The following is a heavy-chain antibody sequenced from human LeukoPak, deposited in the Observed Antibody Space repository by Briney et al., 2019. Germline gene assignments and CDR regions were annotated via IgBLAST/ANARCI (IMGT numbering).Heavy chain of an antibody. CDR3: AKDRRITMVRGVKWFDP. V-gene: IGHV3-48*01. J-gene: IGHJ5*02. CDR2: ISSSSSTI. D-gene: IGHD3-10*01. Sequence: LSGGSLRLSCAASGFTFSSYGMTWVRQAPGKGLEWVSYISSSSSTIYYADSVKGRFTISRDNSKNTLYLQMNSLRAEDTAVYYCAKDRRITMVRGVKWFDPWGQGTLVTVSS. CDR1: GFTFSSYG.